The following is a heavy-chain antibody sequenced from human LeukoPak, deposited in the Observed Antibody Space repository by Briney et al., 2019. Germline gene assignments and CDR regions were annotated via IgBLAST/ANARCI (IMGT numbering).Heavy chain of an antibody. V-gene: IGHV3-30*18. CDR2: ISYDGSNK. CDR1: GFTFSSYG. D-gene: IGHD4-17*01. Sequence: PGGSLRLSCAASGFTFSSYGMHWVRQAPGKGLEWVAVISYDGSNKYYADSVKGRFTISRDNSKNTLYLQMNSLRAEDTAVYYCAKDDQDYGEFEYNWFDPWGQGTLVTVSS. J-gene: IGHJ5*02. CDR3: AKDDQDYGEFEYNWFDP.